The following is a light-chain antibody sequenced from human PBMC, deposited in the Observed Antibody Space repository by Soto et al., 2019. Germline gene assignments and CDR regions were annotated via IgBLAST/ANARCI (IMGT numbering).Light chain of an antibody. CDR3: QQYHDWGE. CDR2: GAS. CDR1: QSVIGTY. Sequence: EIVLTQSPGTLSLSPGERATLSCRASQSVIGTYLAWYHQKPGQAPRLLIYGASSRATDIPARFSGSGSGTEFTLTISSLQSEYFAVYYCQQYHDWGEFGQGTKVDIK. J-gene: IGKJ1*01. V-gene: IGKV3-15*01.